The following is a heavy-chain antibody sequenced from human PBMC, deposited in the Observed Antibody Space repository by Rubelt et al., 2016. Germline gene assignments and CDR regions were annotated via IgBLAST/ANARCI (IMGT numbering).Heavy chain of an antibody. CDR3: ARDGSRHRRQKVPTVFDP. V-gene: IGHV4-34*01. J-gene: IGHJ5*02. CDR1: GGSFSGYY. CDR2: IYHSGSP. Sequence: QVQLQQWGAGLLKPSETLSLTCAVYGGSFSGYYWSWIRKPPGKGLEWIGDIYHSGSPNYNPAPRVGGSISLETAKTSVALKWSVVTAADTAVYYWARDGSRHRRQKVPTVFDPWGQGTLVTVSS. D-gene: IGHD2-2*01.